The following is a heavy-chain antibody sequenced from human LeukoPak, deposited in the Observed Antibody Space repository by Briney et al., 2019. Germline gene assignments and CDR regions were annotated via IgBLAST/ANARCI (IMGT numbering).Heavy chain of an antibody. D-gene: IGHD2-21*01. CDR2: IKPDGSGK. J-gene: IGHJ4*02. Sequence: GGSLRLSCAASGFTFSSYWMTWVRQAPGKGLEWVANIKPDGSGKYYVDSVKGRFTISRDNAKNSLYLQMNSLRAEDMALYYCAKDIGHGGGVLPYNYFDYWGQGTLVTVSS. CDR1: GFTFSSYW. CDR3: AKDIGHGGGVLPYNYFDY. V-gene: IGHV3-7*03.